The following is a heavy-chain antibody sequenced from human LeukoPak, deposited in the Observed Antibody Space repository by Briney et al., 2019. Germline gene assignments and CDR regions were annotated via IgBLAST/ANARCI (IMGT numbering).Heavy chain of an antibody. D-gene: IGHD6-19*01. Sequence: SETLSLTCTVSGGSISSTSYYWGWIRQPPGKGLGWIATIYYSGSTNYNPSLKSRVTMSVDTSKNQFSLKLTSLTAADTAVYYCARGGTRRITAVAGVTFDYWGQGTLVTVSS. CDR3: ARGGTRRITAVAGVTFDY. J-gene: IGHJ4*02. CDR1: GGSISSTSYY. CDR2: IYYSGST. V-gene: IGHV4-39*07.